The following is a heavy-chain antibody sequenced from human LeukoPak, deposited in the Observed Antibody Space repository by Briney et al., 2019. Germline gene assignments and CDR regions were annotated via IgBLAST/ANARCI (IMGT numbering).Heavy chain of an antibody. CDR1: GFTFTSSA. V-gene: IGHV1-58*01. Sequence: ASVKVSCRASGFTFTSSAVQWVRQARGQRLEWIGWIVVGSGNTNYAQKFQERVTITRDMSTSTAYMELSSLRSEDTAVYYCAAEAHMTGTSFDYWGQGTLVPVSS. D-gene: IGHD1-20*01. J-gene: IGHJ4*02. CDR2: IVVGSGNT. CDR3: AAEAHMTGTSFDY.